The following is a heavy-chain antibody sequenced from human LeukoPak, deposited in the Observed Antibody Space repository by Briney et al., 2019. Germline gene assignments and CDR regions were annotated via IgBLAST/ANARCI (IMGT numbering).Heavy chain of an antibody. CDR1: GFTFSSYG. J-gene: IGHJ4*02. Sequence: GRSLRLSCAASGFTFSSYGMHWVRQAPGKGLEWVAVISYDGSNKNYADSVKGRFTISRDNSKNTLYLQMNSLRAEDTAVYYCASTGYSSGWYEVDYWGQGTLVTVSS. CDR3: ASTGYSSGWYEVDY. V-gene: IGHV3-30*03. D-gene: IGHD6-19*01. CDR2: ISYDGSNK.